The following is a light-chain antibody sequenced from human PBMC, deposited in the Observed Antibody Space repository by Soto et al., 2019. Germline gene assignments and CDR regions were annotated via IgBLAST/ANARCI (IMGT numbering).Light chain of an antibody. J-gene: IGKJ3*01. CDR2: DAS. CDR3: QQRSNWLFT. V-gene: IGKV3-11*01. CDR1: QSVSSY. Sequence: EIVLTQSPATLSLSPGERATLSCRASQSVSSYLAWYQRKPGQAPRLLIYDASNRATGIPARFSGSGSGKDFTLTISSLEPEDFAVYYCQQRSNWLFTFGPGTKVDIK.